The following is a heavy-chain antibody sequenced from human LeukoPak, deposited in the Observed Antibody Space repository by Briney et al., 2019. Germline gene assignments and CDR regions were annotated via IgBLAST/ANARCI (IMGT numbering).Heavy chain of an antibody. V-gene: IGHV1-69*05. D-gene: IGHD3-10*01. CDR2: IIPIFGTA. J-gene: IGHJ6*03. CDR1: GGTFSSYA. CDR3: ARETGYYYYMDV. Sequence: GASVKVSCKASGGTFSSYAISWVRQAPGQGLEWVGGIIPIFGTANYAQKFQGRVTITTDESTSTAYMELSSLRSEDTAVYYCARETGYYYYMDVWGKGTTVTVSS.